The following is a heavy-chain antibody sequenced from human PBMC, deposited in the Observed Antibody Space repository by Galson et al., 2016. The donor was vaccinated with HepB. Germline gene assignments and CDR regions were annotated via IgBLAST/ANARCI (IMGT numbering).Heavy chain of an antibody. CDR2: MYPGHSET. Sequence: QSGAEVKKPGESLKISCPGSKYSFVRYWIGWVRQMPGKGLEYVGNMYPGHSETSYSPSFQGQVTISADTSSSTAYLHWSSLKASDTAMYYCVRQQLHSYGRTHFDFWGQGTLVTVS. J-gene: IGHJ4*02. CDR1: KYSFVRYW. CDR3: VRQQLHSYGRTHFDF. V-gene: IGHV5-51*01. D-gene: IGHD5-18*01.